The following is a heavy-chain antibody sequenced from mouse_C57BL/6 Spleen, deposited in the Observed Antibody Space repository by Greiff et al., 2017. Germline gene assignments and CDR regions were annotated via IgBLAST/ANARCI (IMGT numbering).Heavy chain of an antibody. Sequence: VQLQQSGAELVRPGASVKLSCTASGFNIKDDYMHWVKQRPEQGLEWIGWIDPENGDTEYASKFQGKATITADTSSNTAYLQLSSLTSEDTAVYYCTTGDYPYWYFDVCGTGTTVTVSS. CDR2: IDPENGDT. J-gene: IGHJ1*03. V-gene: IGHV14-4*01. CDR1: GFNIKDDY. CDR3: TTGDYPYWYFDV. D-gene: IGHD2-4*01.